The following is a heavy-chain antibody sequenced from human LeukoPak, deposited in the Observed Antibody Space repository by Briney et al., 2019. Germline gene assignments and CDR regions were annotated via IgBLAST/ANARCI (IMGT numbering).Heavy chain of an antibody. Sequence: GGSLRLSCAASGFTFTSYWMSWVRQAPGKGLEWVANIKQDGSEKYYVDSVKGRFTTSRDNAKNSLYLQMNSLRAEDTAVYYCARDLFYSSGHAWFDPWGQGTLVTVSS. D-gene: IGHD6-19*01. CDR2: IKQDGSEK. V-gene: IGHV3-7*03. J-gene: IGHJ5*02. CDR3: ARDLFYSSGHAWFDP. CDR1: GFTFTSYW.